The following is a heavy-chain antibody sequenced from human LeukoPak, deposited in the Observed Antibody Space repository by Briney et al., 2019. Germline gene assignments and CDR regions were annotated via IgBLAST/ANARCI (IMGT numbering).Heavy chain of an antibody. Sequence: SVKVSCEASGGTFSSYAISWVRQAPGRGLEWMGGIIPIFGTANYAQKFQGRVTITTDESTSTAYMELSSLRSEDTAVYYCARLGYSSGWYQGDYWGQGTLVTVSS. CDR1: GGTFSSYA. D-gene: IGHD6-19*01. J-gene: IGHJ4*02. CDR2: IIPIFGTA. V-gene: IGHV1-69*05. CDR3: ARLGYSSGWYQGDY.